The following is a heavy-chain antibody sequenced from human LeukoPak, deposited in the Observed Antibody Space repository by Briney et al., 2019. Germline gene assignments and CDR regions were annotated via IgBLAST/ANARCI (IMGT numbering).Heavy chain of an antibody. CDR2: INHSGST. J-gene: IGHJ6*03. CDR1: GYSISSGYY. CDR3: ASLRVGSSFGYQYYMDV. Sequence: PSETLSLTCTVSGYSISSGYYWSWIRQPPGKGLEWIGEINHSGSTNYNPSLKSRVTISVDTSKNQFSLKLSSVTAADTAVYYCASLRVGSSFGYQYYMDVWGKGTTVTVSS. D-gene: IGHD6-13*01. V-gene: IGHV4-38-2*02.